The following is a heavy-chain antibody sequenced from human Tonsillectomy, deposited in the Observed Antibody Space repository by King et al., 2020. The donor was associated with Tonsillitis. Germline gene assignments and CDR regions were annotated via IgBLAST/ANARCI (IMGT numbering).Heavy chain of an antibody. Sequence: QLQESGSGLVKPSQTLSLTCAVSGGSISSGGYSWNWIRQPPGKGLEYIGYIYHSGSTYYNPSLKSRLTISVDRSKNQFSLKLSSVTAADTGVYYCARAPDYSDRSAYCSEPAGLSLDYWGQGTLVTVSS. CDR2: IYHSGST. V-gene: IGHV4-30-2*01. CDR1: GGSISSGGYS. J-gene: IGHJ4*02. D-gene: IGHD3-22*01. CDR3: ARAPDYSDRSAYCSEPAGLSLDY.